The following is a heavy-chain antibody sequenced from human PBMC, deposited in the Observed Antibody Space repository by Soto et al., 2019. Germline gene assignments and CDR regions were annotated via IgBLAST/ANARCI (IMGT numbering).Heavy chain of an antibody. V-gene: IGHV4-28*01. CDR2: IYYSGTT. CDR3: ARRALQGPIDY. J-gene: IGHJ4*02. CDR1: GYSISSSNW. Sequence: QVQLQESGPGLVKPSDTLSLTCAVSGYSISSSNWWGWIRQPPGKGLEWIGDIYYSGTTYYNPSLKRRVTRSVDTSKNQFSLKLTSVTAVDTAVYYCARRALQGPIDYWGQGTLVTVSS.